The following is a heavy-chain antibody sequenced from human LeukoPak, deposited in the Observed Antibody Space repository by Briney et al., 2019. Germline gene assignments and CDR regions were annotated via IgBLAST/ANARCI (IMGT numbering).Heavy chain of an antibody. D-gene: IGHD5-18*01. Sequence: SETLSLTCSVSGVSINNYYWSWIRQPAGKGLEWIGRIYSSVNTDYNPSLKSRVTMSVDTSKNQFSLKLSSVTAADTAVYYCASPRGYSYGVDYWGQGTLVTVSS. CDR1: GVSINNYY. CDR2: IYSSVNT. V-gene: IGHV4-4*07. J-gene: IGHJ4*02. CDR3: ASPRGYSYGVDY.